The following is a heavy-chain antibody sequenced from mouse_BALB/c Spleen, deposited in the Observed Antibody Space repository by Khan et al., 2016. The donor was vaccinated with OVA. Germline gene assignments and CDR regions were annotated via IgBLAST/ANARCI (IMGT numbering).Heavy chain of an antibody. Sequence: EVELVESGGGLVQPGGSRKLSCAASGFTFSSFGIHWVRQAPKKGLEWVAYISSGSSTIYYVDTVKGRFTISRDIPKNTLFLQMTSLRSEDTAMYYCARSGSNFHWYFDVWGAGTSVTVSS. D-gene: IGHD2-5*01. J-gene: IGHJ1*01. CDR3: ARSGSNFHWYFDV. CDR1: GFTFSSFG. V-gene: IGHV5-17*02. CDR2: ISSGSSTI.